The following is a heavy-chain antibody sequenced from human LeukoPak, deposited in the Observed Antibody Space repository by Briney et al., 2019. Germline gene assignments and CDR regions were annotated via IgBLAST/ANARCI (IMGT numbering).Heavy chain of an antibody. Sequence: PSETLSLTCAVYGGSFSGYYWSWIRQPPGKGLEWIGEINHSGSTNYNPSLKSRVTIPVDTSKNQFSLKLSSVTAADTAVYYCARGRVRGGYYSSGSYLPYFDYWGQGTLVTVSS. CDR2: INHSGST. CDR1: GGSFSGYY. D-gene: IGHD3-10*01. V-gene: IGHV4-34*01. J-gene: IGHJ4*02. CDR3: ARGRVRGGYYSSGSYLPYFDY.